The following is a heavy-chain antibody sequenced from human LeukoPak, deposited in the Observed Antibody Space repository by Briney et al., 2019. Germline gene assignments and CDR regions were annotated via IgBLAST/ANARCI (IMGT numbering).Heavy chain of an antibody. CDR3: ARPSSSGNYYY. CDR1: GGSFSGYY. D-gene: IGHD1-26*01. J-gene: IGHJ4*02. V-gene: IGHV4-34*01. Sequence: PPETLSLTCAVYGGSFSGYYWSWIRQPPGKGLEWIGSIYYSGSPSYSPSLKSRVTISVDTSKNQLSLKLSSVTAADTAVYYCARPSSSGNYYYWGQGTLVTVS. CDR2: IYYSGSP.